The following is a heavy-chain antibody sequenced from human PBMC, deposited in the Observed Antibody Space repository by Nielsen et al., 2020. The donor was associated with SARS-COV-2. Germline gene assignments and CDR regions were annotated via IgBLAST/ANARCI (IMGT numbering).Heavy chain of an antibody. CDR1: GFTFSSYG. Sequence: GGSLRLSCAASGFTFSSYGMHWVRQAPGKGLEWVAVISYDGSNKYYADSVKGRFTISRDNSKNTLYLQMNSLRAEDTAVYYCAKDHGGSLEWLHYLDYWGQGTLVTVS. CDR2: ISYDGSNK. D-gene: IGHD3-3*01. CDR3: AKDHGGSLEWLHYLDY. V-gene: IGHV3-30*18. J-gene: IGHJ4*02.